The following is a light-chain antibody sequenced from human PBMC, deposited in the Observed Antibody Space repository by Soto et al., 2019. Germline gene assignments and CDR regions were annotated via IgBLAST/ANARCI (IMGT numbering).Light chain of an antibody. CDR3: QQYNSYPIT. Sequence: DIQMTQSPSSLSASVGDRVTITCLASQSISSYLNWYQQKPGKAPKLLIYAASSLQSGVPSRFSASGSGTDFTLTISSLQPEDVATYYCQQYNSYPITFGQGTRLEIK. CDR2: AAS. J-gene: IGKJ5*01. CDR1: QSISSY. V-gene: IGKV1-39*01.